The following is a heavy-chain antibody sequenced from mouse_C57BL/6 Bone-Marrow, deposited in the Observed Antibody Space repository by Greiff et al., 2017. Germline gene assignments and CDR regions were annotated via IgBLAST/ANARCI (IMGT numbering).Heavy chain of an antibody. V-gene: IGHV1-22*01. CDR2: INPNNGGT. CDR1: GYTFTDYN. J-gene: IGHJ2*01. Sequence: EVQLQQSGPELVKPGASVKMSCKASGYTFTDYNMHWVKQSHGKSLEWIGYINPNNGGTSYNQKFKGKATLTVNKSSSTAYMELRSLTSEDSAVYYCANYYGSPFDYWGQGTTLTVSS. CDR3: ANYYGSPFDY. D-gene: IGHD1-1*01.